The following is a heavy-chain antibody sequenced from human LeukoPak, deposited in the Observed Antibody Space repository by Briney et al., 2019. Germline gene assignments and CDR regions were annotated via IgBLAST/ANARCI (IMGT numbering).Heavy chain of an antibody. CDR2: IYSGGTT. CDR1: GFPVRSRY. Sequence: GGSLRLSCEVSGFPVRSRYMTWVRQPPGKGLECVAVIYSGGTTYHVDSVKGRFTISRDISKSTMYLEMNNLRVEDTAIYYCASLEGGPSDGRWGQGTLVTVSS. CDR3: ASLEGGPSDGR. D-gene: IGHD3-3*01. V-gene: IGHV3-53*01. J-gene: IGHJ4*02.